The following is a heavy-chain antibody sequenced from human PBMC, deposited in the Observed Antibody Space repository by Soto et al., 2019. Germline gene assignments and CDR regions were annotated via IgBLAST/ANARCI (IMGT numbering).Heavy chain of an antibody. J-gene: IGHJ5*02. Sequence: QVQLVQSGAEVKKPGASVKVSCKASGYTFTGYYMHWVRQAPGQGLEWMGWINPNSGGTNYAQKFQGWVTRTRDTSISTAYMELSRLRSDDTAVYYCARDPGYCSSTSCRKANWFDPWGQGTLVTVSS. CDR3: ARDPGYCSSTSCRKANWFDP. CDR1: GYTFTGYY. CDR2: INPNSGGT. V-gene: IGHV1-2*04. D-gene: IGHD2-2*01.